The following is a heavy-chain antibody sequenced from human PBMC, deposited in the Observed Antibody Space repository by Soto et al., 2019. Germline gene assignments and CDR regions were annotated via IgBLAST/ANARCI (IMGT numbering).Heavy chain of an antibody. Sequence: QVQLVESGGGVVQPGRSLRLSCAVSGFIFSNYGMHWVRQAPGKGLEWVAVISDDGSNKYYADSVKGRFAISRDSPKNTLDLQMNRLRGEDTAVYYCARPRQPYYYYFGMDVWGQRTTVTVSS. CDR3: ARPRQPYYYYFGMDV. J-gene: IGHJ6*02. D-gene: IGHD2-2*01. CDR1: GFIFSNYG. CDR2: ISDDGSNK. V-gene: IGHV3-30*03.